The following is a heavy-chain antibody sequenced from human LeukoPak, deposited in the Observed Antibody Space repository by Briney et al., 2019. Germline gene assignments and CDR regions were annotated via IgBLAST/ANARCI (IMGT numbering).Heavy chain of an antibody. D-gene: IGHD2-21*02. CDR1: GFTFSSYW. V-gene: IGHV3-7*01. CDR3: ARRGQPLLTEYYFDY. Sequence: GGSLRLSCAASGFTFSSYWMSWVRQAPGKGLEWVANIKQDGSEKYYVDSVKGRFTISRDNAKNSLYLQMNSLRAEDTAVYYCARRGQPLLTEYYFDYWGQGTLVTVSS. J-gene: IGHJ4*02. CDR2: IKQDGSEK.